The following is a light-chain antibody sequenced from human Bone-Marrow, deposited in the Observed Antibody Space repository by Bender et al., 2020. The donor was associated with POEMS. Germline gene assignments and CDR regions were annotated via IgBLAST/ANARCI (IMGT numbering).Light chain of an antibody. CDR3: QSFDDTNGV. J-gene: IGLJ3*02. CDR2: END. CDR1: SGGIASYY. V-gene: IGLV6-57*01. Sequence: NFVLTQPHSLSATPGKTVTISCTRDSGGIASYYVWWYQQRPGGSPTSIIYENDVRPSGVPDRFSGSIDGSSNSATLTISRLQPEDEADYYCQSFDDTNGVFGGGTRLTVL.